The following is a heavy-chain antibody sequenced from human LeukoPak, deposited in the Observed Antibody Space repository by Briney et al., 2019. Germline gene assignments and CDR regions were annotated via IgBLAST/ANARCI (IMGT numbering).Heavy chain of an antibody. Sequence: GASVKVSCKASGYTFTSYAMNWVRQAPGQGLEWMGGIIPIFGTANYAQKFQGRVTITADKSTSTAYMELSSLRSEDTAVYYCARNLKWELLPSYYWGQGTLVTVSS. CDR1: GYTFTSYA. V-gene: IGHV1-69*06. D-gene: IGHD1-26*01. CDR2: IIPIFGTA. CDR3: ARNLKWELLPSYY. J-gene: IGHJ4*02.